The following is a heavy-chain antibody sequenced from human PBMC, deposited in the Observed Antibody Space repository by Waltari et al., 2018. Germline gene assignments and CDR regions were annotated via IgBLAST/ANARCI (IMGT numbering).Heavy chain of an antibody. D-gene: IGHD4-4*01. CDR3: ARGPTVTKGNYYMDV. J-gene: IGHJ6*03. CDR2: IYHSGST. Sequence: QVQLQESGPGLVKPSETLSLTCTVSGYSISSGYYWGWIRQPPGKGLEWIGSIYHSGSTYYTPSMKSRVTISVDTSKNQFSLKLSSVAAADTAVYYCARGPTVTKGNYYMDVWGKGTTVTISS. V-gene: IGHV4-38-2*02. CDR1: GYSISSGYY.